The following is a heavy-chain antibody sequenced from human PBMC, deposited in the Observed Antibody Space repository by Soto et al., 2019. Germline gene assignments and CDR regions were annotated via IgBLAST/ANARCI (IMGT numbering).Heavy chain of an antibody. CDR3: AIVVSLRTPETCFDF. CDR2: IWYDGINK. V-gene: IGHV3-33*01. CDR1: GFTFSSFC. D-gene: IGHD3-16*02. J-gene: IGHJ4*02. Sequence: GGSLRLSCAASGFTFSSFCIHWVRQAPCKGLEWVGLIWYDGINKYYADSVKRRFTISRDNSKNTLYLQMNSLRAEDTAMYYCAIVVSLRTPETCFDFWGPGPLVTGSS.